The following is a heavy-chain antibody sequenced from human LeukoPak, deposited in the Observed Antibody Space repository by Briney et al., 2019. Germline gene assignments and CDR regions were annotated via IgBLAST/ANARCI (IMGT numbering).Heavy chain of an antibody. D-gene: IGHD4-23*01. CDR2: IKHDGSEK. Sequence: GGSLRLSCAASGFTFSRHWMTWVRQAPGKGLEWVANIKHDGSEKNYVDSVKGRFTISRDNAKNSLYLQMNSLRAEDTALYYCAKDYGGNLYNWFDPWGQGTLVTVSS. CDR3: AKDYGGNLYNWFDP. CDR1: GFTFSRHW. V-gene: IGHV3-7*03. J-gene: IGHJ5*02.